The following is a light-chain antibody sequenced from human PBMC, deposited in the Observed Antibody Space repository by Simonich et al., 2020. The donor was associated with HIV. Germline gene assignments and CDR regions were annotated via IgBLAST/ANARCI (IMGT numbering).Light chain of an antibody. CDR3: YSTDSSGNHRV. J-gene: IGLJ2*01. V-gene: IGLV3-10*01. CDR1: ALPKKY. CDR2: EDT. Sequence: SYELTQPPSVSVSPGQTARITCSGDALPKKYGDWYQQKSGQAPVLVIYEDTKRPSGIPERFSGSSSGTMATLTISGAQVEDEADYYCYSTDSSGNHRVFGGGTKLTVL.